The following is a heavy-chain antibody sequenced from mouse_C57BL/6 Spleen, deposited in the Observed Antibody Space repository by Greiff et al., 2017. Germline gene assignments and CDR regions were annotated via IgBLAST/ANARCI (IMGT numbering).Heavy chain of an antibody. CDR3: ALIYYGYDRGNYFDY. V-gene: IGHV5-17*01. J-gene: IGHJ2*01. D-gene: IGHD2-2*01. CDR2: ISSGSSTI. Sequence: DVKLVESGGGLVKPGGSLKLSCAASGFTFSDYGMHWVRQAPEKGLEWVAYISSGSSTIYYADTVKGRFTISRDNAKNTLFLQMTSLRSEDTAMYDCALIYYGYDRGNYFDYWGQGTTLTVSS. CDR1: GFTFSDYG.